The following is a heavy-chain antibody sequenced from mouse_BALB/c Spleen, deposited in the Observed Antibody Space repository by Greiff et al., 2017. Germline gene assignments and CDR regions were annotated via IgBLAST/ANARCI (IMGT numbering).Heavy chain of an antibody. Sequence: EVKLVESGPGLVKPSQSLSLTCTVTGYSITSDYAWNWIRQFPGNKLEWMGYISYSGSTSYNPSLKGRISITRDTSKNQFFLQLNSVTTEDTATYYCARGDYYGLYYFDYWGQGTTLTVSS. CDR3: ARGDYYGLYYFDY. CDR2: ISYSGST. CDR1: GYSITSDYA. V-gene: IGHV3-2*02. D-gene: IGHD1-2*01. J-gene: IGHJ2*01.